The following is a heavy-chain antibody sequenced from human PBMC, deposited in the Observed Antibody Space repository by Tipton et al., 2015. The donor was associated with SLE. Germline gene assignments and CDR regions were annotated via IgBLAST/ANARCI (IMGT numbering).Heavy chain of an antibody. CDR1: GYTFTGYY. J-gene: IGHJ1*01. D-gene: IGHD6-13*01. Sequence: QLVQSGAEVKKPGASVKVSCKASGYTFTGYYMHWVRQAPGQGLEWMGRINPNSGGTNYAQKFQGRVTMTRDTSISTAYMELSRLRSDDTAVYYCARVKWYGYSSSWTGAEYFQHWGQGTLVTVSS. CDR2: INPNSGGT. V-gene: IGHV1-2*06. CDR3: ARVKWYGYSSSWTGAEYFQH.